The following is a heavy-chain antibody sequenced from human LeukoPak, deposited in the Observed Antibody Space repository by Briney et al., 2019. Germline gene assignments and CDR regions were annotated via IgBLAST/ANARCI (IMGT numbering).Heavy chain of an antibody. Sequence: GGSLRLSCAASGFTFSRSVMHWVRQAPGKGLDWVAVISDDGINKDYARSAKGRFTISRDNSRNTLYLQMNSLRAEDTAAYYCAREESTALFDYWGQGTLVTVSS. D-gene: IGHD3-10*01. J-gene: IGHJ4*02. CDR2: ISDDGINK. V-gene: IGHV3-30*04. CDR1: GFTFSRSV. CDR3: AREESTALFDY.